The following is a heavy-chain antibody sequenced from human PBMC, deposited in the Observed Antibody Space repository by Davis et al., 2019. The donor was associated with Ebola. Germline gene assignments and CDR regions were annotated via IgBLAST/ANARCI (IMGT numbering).Heavy chain of an antibody. CDR3: AHRLDTAMVEH. V-gene: IGHV2-26*01. CDR2: IFSNDEK. D-gene: IGHD5-18*01. J-gene: IGHJ4*02. CDR1: GFSLSNARMG. Sequence: SGPTLVKPTETLTLTCTVSGFSLSNARMGVSWIRQPPGKALEWLAHIFSNDEKSYSTSLKSRLTITKDTSKNQVVLTMTNMDPVDTATYYCAHRLDTAMVEHWGQGTLVTVSS.